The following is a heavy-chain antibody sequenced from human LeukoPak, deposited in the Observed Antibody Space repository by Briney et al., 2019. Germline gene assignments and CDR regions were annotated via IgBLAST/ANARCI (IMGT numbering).Heavy chain of an antibody. CDR1: GGSISTYY. CDR2: IYYSGST. CDR3: TRGKPETVFDS. Sequence: SETLSLTCTVSGGSISTYYWSWIRQPPGKGLEWIGYIYYSGSTNYNPSLKSRVTISVDTSKNQFSLKLSSVTAADTAVYYCTRGKPETVFDSWGRGTLVTVSS. V-gene: IGHV4-59*12. J-gene: IGHJ4*01.